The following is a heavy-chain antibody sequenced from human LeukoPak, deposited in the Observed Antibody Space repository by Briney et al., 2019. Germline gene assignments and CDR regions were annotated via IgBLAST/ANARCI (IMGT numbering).Heavy chain of an antibody. D-gene: IGHD6-13*01. Sequence: NPSETLSLTCAVYGGSFSGYYWSWIRQPPGNGLEWIGEINHSGSTNYNPSLKSRVTISVDTSKNQFSLKLSSVTAADTAVYYCARRSSSWYNSDYWGQGTLVTVSS. CDR3: ARRSSSWYNSDY. CDR1: GGSFSGYY. V-gene: IGHV4-34*01. CDR2: INHSGST. J-gene: IGHJ4*02.